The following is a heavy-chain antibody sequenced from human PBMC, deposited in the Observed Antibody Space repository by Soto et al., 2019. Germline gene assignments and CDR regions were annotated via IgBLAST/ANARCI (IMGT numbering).Heavy chain of an antibody. D-gene: IGHD6-13*01. CDR1: GGSFSGYY. Sequence: PSETLSLTCAVYGGSFSGYYWSWIRQPPGKGLEWIGEINHSGSTNYNPSLKSRVTISVDTSKNQFSLKLSSVTAADTAVYYCARVWYSSSWKKGDWFDPWGQGTLVTVSS. CDR2: INHSGST. CDR3: ARVWYSSSWKKGDWFDP. V-gene: IGHV4-34*01. J-gene: IGHJ5*02.